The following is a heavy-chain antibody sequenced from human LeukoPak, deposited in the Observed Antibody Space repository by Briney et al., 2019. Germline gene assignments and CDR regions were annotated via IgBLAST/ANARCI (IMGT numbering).Heavy chain of an antibody. CDR1: GGSISSSSYY. V-gene: IGHV4-39*01. Sequence: SETLSLTCTVSGGSISSSSYYWGWIRQPPGKGREWIGSIYYSGSTYYNPSLKSRVTISVDTSKNQFSLKLSSVTAADTAVYYCARELAEIAAAIRGYYYYYMDVWGKGTTVTVSS. J-gene: IGHJ6*03. CDR2: IYYSGST. CDR3: ARELAEIAAAIRGYYYYYMDV. D-gene: IGHD6-13*01.